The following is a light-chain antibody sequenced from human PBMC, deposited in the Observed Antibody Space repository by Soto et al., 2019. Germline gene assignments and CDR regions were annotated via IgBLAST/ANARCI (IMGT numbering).Light chain of an antibody. CDR3: QQYYSLPYT. CDR2: ATF. V-gene: IGKV1-33*01. CDR1: QGIYKD. Sequence: DIQMTQSPSSLSASVGDRVTITCQASQGIYKDLNWYQQKPGKPPKLLIYATFNLGTGVTSRLSGSTSETDFTFTISTLQPEDIATYFCQQYYSLPYTFGQRTKLEI. J-gene: IGKJ2*01.